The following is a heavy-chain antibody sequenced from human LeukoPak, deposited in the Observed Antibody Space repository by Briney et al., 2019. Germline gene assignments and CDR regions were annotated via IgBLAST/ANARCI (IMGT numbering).Heavy chain of an antibody. CDR1: GGSISSYY. CDR2: INISGST. J-gene: IGHJ2*01. Sequence: SETLSLTCTVSGGSISSYYWSWIRQPAGKGLEWIGRINISGSTNYNPSLKSRVTISVDTSKNQFSLKLSSVTAADTAVYYCARGKLRYFDWRDWYFDLWGRGTLVTISS. D-gene: IGHD3-9*01. CDR3: ARGKLRYFDWRDWYFDL. V-gene: IGHV4-4*07.